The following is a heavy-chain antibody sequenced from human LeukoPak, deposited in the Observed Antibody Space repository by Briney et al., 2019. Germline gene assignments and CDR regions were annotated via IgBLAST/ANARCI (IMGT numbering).Heavy chain of an antibody. CDR3: ARGVSYYYDSSGYYYVLYYFDY. CDR1: GGSFSGYY. V-gene: IGHV4-34*01. D-gene: IGHD3-22*01. Sequence: PSETLSLTCAVYGGSFSGYYWSWIRQPPGKGLEWIGEINHSGSTYYNPSLKSRVTISVDTSKNQFSLKLSSVTAADTAVYYCARGVSYYYDSSGYYYVLYYFDYWGQGTLVTVSS. CDR2: INHSGST. J-gene: IGHJ4*02.